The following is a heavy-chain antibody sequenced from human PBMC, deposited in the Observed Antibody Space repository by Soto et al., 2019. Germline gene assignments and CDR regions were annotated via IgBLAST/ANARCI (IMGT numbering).Heavy chain of an antibody. J-gene: IGHJ5*02. CDR1: GGTFSSYA. CDR3: ARDQINSSSWYVVWFDP. D-gene: IGHD6-13*01. Sequence: GASVKVSCKASGGTFSSYAISWVRQAPGQGLEWMGGIIPIFGTANYAQKFQGRVTITADESTSTAYMELSSLRSEDTAVYYCARDQINSSSWYVVWFDPWGQGTLVTRLL. V-gene: IGHV1-69*13. CDR2: IIPIFGTA.